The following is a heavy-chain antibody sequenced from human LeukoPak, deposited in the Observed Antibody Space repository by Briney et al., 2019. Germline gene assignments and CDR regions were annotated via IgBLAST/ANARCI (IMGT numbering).Heavy chain of an antibody. V-gene: IGHV3-30-3*01. J-gene: IGHJ4*02. CDR3: ARPPPQFGDYPTFDY. Sequence: HPGGSLRLSCAASGFTFSSYAMHWVRQAPGKGLEWVAVISYDGSNKCYADSVKGRFTISRDNSKNTLYLQMNSLRAEDTAVYYCARPPPQFGDYPTFDYWGQGTLVTVSS. D-gene: IGHD4-17*01. CDR1: GFTFSSYA. CDR2: ISYDGSNK.